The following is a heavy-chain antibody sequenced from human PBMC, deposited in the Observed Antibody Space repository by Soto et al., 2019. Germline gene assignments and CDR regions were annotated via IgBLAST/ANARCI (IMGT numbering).Heavy chain of an antibody. CDR2: ITSNTNGGTT. D-gene: IGHD6-6*01. CDR1: GFTFANAW. Sequence: EVQLVESGGGLVKPGGSLRLSCTASGFTFANAWMTWVRQAPGKGLEWVGRITSNTNGGTTHYAAPVQGRFTISRYESKNSVDLQMNSLKTEDTAMYYCAAYIVGRPYWGQGTLVTVSS. V-gene: IGHV3-15*01. CDR3: AAYIVGRPY. J-gene: IGHJ4*02.